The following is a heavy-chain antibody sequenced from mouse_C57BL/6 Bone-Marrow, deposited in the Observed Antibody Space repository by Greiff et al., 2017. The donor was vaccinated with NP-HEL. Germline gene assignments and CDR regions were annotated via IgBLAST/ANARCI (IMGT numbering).Heavy chain of an antibody. J-gene: IGHJ4*01. V-gene: IGHV5-16*01. CDR1: GFTFSDYS. CDR2: INYDGSSH. D-gene: IGHD2-4*01. Sequence: EVKVVESEGGLVQPGSSMKLSCTASGFTFSDYSMAWVRQVPEKGLEWVANINYDGSSHYYLDSLKSRFIISRDNAKNILYLQMSSLKSEDTATYYCAREGGLRRRTYAMDYWGQGTSVTVSS. CDR3: AREGGLRRRTYAMDY.